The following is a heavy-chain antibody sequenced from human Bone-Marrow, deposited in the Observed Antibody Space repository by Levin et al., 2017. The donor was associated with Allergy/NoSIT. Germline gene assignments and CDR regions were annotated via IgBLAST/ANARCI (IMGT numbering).Heavy chain of an antibody. Sequence: LPGGSLRLSCAASGFTFNNYAMNWVRQAPGKGLEWVAILSGSGGSTYYAESVKGRFIISRDNSKNTLSLQMNSLGVEDTAVYYCAKGVRALIWFGELGRLSHGMDVWGQGTTVTVSS. D-gene: IGHD3-10*01. CDR3: AKGVRALIWFGELGRLSHGMDV. V-gene: IGHV3-23*01. J-gene: IGHJ6*02. CDR1: GFTFNNYA. CDR2: LSGSGGST.